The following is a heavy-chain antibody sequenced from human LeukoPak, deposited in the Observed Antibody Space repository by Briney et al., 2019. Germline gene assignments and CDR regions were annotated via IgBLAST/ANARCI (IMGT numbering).Heavy chain of an antibody. J-gene: IGHJ6*02. CDR3: ARCKGGWSDHFYGMDV. V-gene: IGHV3-53*01. CDR1: GGSISSYY. D-gene: IGHD6-19*01. Sequence: ETLSLTCTVSGGSISSYYWSWIRQPPGRGLEWVSVIYSDGTTKYADSAKGRFTISRDNSKSMVYLQMDRLRAEDTAVYYCARCKGGWSDHFYGMDVWGQGTTVTVSS. CDR2: IYSDGTT.